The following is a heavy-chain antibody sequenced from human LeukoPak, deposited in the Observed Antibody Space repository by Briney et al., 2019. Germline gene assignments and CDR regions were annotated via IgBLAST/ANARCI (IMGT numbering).Heavy chain of an antibody. CDR3: ARGKTGAQYYYYYMDV. D-gene: IGHD7-27*01. CDR1: GFTFSDYS. J-gene: IGHJ6*03. CDR2: IRGSGPGSGSGM. V-gene: IGHV3-48*01. Sequence: PGGSLRLSCAASGFTFSDYSMNWVRQAPGKGLEWISNIRGSGPGSGSGMYYADSVKGRFTISRDNSKNTLYLQMNSLRAEDTAVYYCARGKTGAQYYYYYMDVWGKGTTVTVSS.